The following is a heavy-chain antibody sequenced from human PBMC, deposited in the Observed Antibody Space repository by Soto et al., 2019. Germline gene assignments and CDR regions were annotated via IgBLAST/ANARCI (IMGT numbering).Heavy chain of an antibody. Sequence: PGGSLRLSCAASGFTFSSYAMHWVRQAPGKGLEWVAVISYDGSNKYYADSVKGRFTISRDNSKNTLYLQMNSLRAEDTAVYYCARGGRYCSGGSCYNLGYYYYGMDVWGQGTTVTVSS. V-gene: IGHV3-30-3*01. CDR3: ARGGRYCSGGSCYNLGYYYYGMDV. J-gene: IGHJ6*02. D-gene: IGHD2-15*01. CDR1: GFTFSSYA. CDR2: ISYDGSNK.